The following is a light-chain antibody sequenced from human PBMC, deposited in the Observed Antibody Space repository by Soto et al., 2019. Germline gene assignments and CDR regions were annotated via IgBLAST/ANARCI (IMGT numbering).Light chain of an antibody. CDR1: QSINDW. V-gene: IGKV1-5*03. J-gene: IGKJ1*01. CDR2: KSS. CDR3: QHYNSYSEA. Sequence: DIHMTQSPSTLSASVLDIVTITFRASQSINDWLAWYQQKPGKAPKLLIYKSSSLQSGVPSRFSGSGSGTEFTLTISRLQPEDVATYYCQHYNSYSEAFGQGTKVDIK.